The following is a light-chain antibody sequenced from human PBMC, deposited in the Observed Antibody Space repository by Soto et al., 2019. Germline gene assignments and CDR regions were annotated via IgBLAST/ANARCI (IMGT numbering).Light chain of an antibody. CDR2: SDN. J-gene: IGLJ1*01. CDR1: NSNIGTNT. CDR3: AAWDDSLSGYV. Sequence: QSVLTQAPSASETPGQRVTISCSGSNSNIGTNTVNWYQQVPGTAPKLLIYSDNQRPSGVPDRFSGSKSGTSASLAISGLQSEDEADYYCAAWDDSLSGYVFGTGTKVTLL. V-gene: IGLV1-44*01.